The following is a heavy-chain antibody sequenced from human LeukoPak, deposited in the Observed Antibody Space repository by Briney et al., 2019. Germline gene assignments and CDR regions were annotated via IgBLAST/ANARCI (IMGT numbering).Heavy chain of an antibody. D-gene: IGHD4-17*01. CDR1: GFTFSIYS. V-gene: IGHV3-21*01. J-gene: IGHJ3*01. CDR3: AKEAGQDFGALDAFDV. Sequence: AGGSLRLSCAASGFTFSIYSMNWVRQAPGKGLEWVSSISGSSSSLYCAESLKGRFTISRDNARNSLYLQMNSLRAEDTAVYYCAKEAGQDFGALDAFDVWGQGTMVTVSS. CDR2: ISGSSSSL.